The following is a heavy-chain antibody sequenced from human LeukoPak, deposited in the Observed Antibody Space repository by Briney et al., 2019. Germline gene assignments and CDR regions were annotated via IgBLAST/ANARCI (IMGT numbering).Heavy chain of an antibody. Sequence: SETLSLTCTVSGDSINNYYWSWIRQPAGKGLEWIGRIYKSGSIDYNPSLRSRVTMSLDMSKNQFSLKLNSVTAADTAVYYCARDCSGATCTSGAFDMWGQGTMVTVSS. D-gene: IGHD2-15*01. V-gene: IGHV4-4*07. J-gene: IGHJ3*02. CDR3: ARDCSGATCTSGAFDM. CDR2: IYKSGSI. CDR1: GDSINNYY.